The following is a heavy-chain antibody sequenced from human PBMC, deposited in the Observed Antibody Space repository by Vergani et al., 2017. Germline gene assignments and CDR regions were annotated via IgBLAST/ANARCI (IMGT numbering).Heavy chain of an antibody. V-gene: IGHV4-61*02. D-gene: IGHD6-13*01. CDR3: ARDPLYSTTWPFLLLDMDV. CDR1: GGSISSGSYY. CDR2: FYTGEGT. Sequence: QVQLQESGPGLVRPSQTLSLTCTVSGGSISSGSYYWSWFRQPAGKGLEWIGRFYTGEGTSYNPSRKSRVTISVDTSKNQFSLQLSSVTAADTAVYYCARDPLYSTTWPFLLLDMDVWGQGTTVTVSS. J-gene: IGHJ6*02.